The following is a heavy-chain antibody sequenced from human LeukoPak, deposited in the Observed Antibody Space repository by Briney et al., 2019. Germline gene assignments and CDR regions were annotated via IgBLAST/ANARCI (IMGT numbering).Heavy chain of an antibody. CDR3: AKDGPTIRGYYFGY. CDR1: GYTFTSYY. D-gene: IGHD5-24*01. CDR2: INPSGGST. J-gene: IGHJ4*02. Sequence: ASVKVSCKASGYTFTSYYMHWVRQAPGQGLEWMGIINPSGGSTSYAQKFQGRVTMTRDTSTSTVYMELSSLRSEDTAVYSCAKDGPTIRGYYFGYWGQGTPVTVPS. V-gene: IGHV1-46*03.